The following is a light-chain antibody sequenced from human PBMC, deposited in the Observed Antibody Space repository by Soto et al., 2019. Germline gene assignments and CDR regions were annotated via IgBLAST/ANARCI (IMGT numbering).Light chain of an antibody. Sequence: EIVLTQSPGTLSLSPGERATLSCRASQSVSSSYLAWYQQKPGQAPRLLIYAASGRAPGIPDRFSGSGSGSDLTLTISRLEPEDFVVYYCQQYGSSPSFTFGPWTKVAIK. CDR2: AAS. CDR1: QSVSSSY. CDR3: QQYGSSPSFT. V-gene: IGKV3-20*01. J-gene: IGKJ3*01.